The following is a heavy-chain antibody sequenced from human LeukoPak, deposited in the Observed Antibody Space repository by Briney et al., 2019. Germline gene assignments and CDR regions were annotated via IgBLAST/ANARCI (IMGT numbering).Heavy chain of an antibody. Sequence: ASVKVSCKASGYTFTSYAMHWVRQAPGRRLEWMGWINAGNGNTKYSQKFQARVTITRDTSASTAYMELSSLRSEDTAVYYCAREFGYCSSTSCGDFDYWGQGTLVTVSS. V-gene: IGHV1-3*01. D-gene: IGHD2-2*03. CDR2: INAGNGNT. J-gene: IGHJ4*02. CDR1: GYTFTSYA. CDR3: AREFGYCSSTSCGDFDY.